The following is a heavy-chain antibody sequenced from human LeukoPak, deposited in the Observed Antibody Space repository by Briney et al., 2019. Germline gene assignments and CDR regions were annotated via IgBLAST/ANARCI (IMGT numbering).Heavy chain of an antibody. V-gene: IGHV4-34*01. Sequence: TTSETLSLTCAVSGGSFNGYYWSWIRQPPGKGLEWIGEIDHSGSATYNPSLQSRVVISKDKSNNQFSLKLNSVTAADTAVYYCARVQQLADFDYWGQGNLVTVSS. CDR3: ARVQQLADFDY. CDR2: IDHSGSA. CDR1: GGSFNGYY. D-gene: IGHD6-13*01. J-gene: IGHJ4*02.